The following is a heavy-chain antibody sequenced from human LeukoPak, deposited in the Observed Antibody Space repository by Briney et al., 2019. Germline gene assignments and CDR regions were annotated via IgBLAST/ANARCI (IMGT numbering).Heavy chain of an antibody. CDR1: ARPMKSWGDD. Sequence: TLSVSCRVAARPMKSWGDDGSWIRQPAGKGLEWIGLIYTSGSTNYNPSLKRRVTVSVDTSKNQFSLKLSSVTAADTAVYYCATFMVRGVDGSDAFDIWGQGTMVTVSS. V-gene: IGHV4-61*02. J-gene: IGHJ3*02. CDR3: ATFMVRGVDGSDAFDI. CDR2: IYTSGST. D-gene: IGHD3-10*01.